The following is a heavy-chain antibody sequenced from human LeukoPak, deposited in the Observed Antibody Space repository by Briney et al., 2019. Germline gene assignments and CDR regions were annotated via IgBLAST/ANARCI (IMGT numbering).Heavy chain of an antibody. CDR3: ARDRGNDYFDS. J-gene: IGHJ4*02. Sequence: GGSLRLSCVVSGVSLSSHGMHWVRQAPGKRLEWLTFTWSDGRSEHYADSVKGRFSVSRDNSKNTVYLQIDSLRVEDTAVYYCARDRGNDYFDSWGQGTLVTVSS. V-gene: IGHV3-33*01. CDR1: GVSLSSHG. CDR2: TWSDGRSE.